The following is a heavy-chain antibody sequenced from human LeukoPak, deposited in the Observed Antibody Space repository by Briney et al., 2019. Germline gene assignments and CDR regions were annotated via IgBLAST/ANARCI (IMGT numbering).Heavy chain of an antibody. V-gene: IGHV4-39*01. D-gene: IGHD4-17*01. CDR1: GGSISSSSYY. CDR3: ASTTTDY. CDR2: IYYSGST. Sequence: PSETLSLTCTVSGGSISSSSYYWGWIRQPPGKGLEWIGSIYYSGSTYHNPSLKSRVTISVDTSKNQFSLKLSSVTAADTAVYYCASTTTDYWGQGTLVTVSS. J-gene: IGHJ4*02.